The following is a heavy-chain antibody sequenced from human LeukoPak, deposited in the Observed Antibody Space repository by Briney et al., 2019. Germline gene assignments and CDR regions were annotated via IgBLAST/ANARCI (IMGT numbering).Heavy chain of an antibody. CDR2: INHSGRT. V-gene: IGHV4-34*01. Sequence: PSETLSHTCAVYGGSFSDYFWGWIRQPPGKGLEWIGEINHSGRTYYNPSLKSRVTISVDTSKNQFSLNLSSVTAADTAVYYCARDVVVVPAAIHYGMDVWGQGTTVTVSS. D-gene: IGHD2-2*01. CDR3: ARDVVVVPAAIHYGMDV. J-gene: IGHJ6*02. CDR1: GGSFSDYF.